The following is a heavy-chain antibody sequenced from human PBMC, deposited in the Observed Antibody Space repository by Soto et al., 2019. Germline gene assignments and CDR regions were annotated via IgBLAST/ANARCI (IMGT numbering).Heavy chain of an antibody. CDR1: GGSISSYY. D-gene: IGHD2-15*01. V-gene: IGHV4-59*01. CDR2: IYYSGST. Sequence: SETLSLTCPVSGGSISSYYWSWIRQPPGKGLEWIGYIYYSGSTNYNPSLKSRVTISVDTSKNQFSLKLSSVTAADTAVYYCARVRQYCSGGSCFHYYYMDVWGKGTTVTVSS. CDR3: ARVRQYCSGGSCFHYYYMDV. J-gene: IGHJ6*03.